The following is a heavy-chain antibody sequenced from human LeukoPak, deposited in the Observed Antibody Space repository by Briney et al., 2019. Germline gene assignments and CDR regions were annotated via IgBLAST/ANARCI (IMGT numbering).Heavy chain of an antibody. CDR1: GFTFSSYA. V-gene: IGHV3-23*01. CDR3: ARDGHGLVPWYYFDY. CDR2: ISGSGGST. D-gene: IGHD2-8*01. Sequence: GGSLRLSRAASGFTFSSYAMSWVRQAPGKGLEWVSAISGSGGSTYYADSVKGRFTISRDNSKNTLYLQMSSLRAEDTAVYYCARDGHGLVPWYYFDYWGQGTLVTVSS. J-gene: IGHJ4*02.